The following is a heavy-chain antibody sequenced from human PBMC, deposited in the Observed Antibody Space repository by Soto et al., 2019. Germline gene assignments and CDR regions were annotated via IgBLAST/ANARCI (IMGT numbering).Heavy chain of an antibody. CDR3: ARGGGYSSSWYEPQYYYYYMDV. CDR2: ISAYNGNT. CDR1: GYTFTSYG. V-gene: IGHV1-18*01. J-gene: IGHJ6*03. D-gene: IGHD6-13*01. Sequence: ASVKVSCKASGYTFTSYGISWVRQAPGQGPEWMGWISAYNGNTNYAQKLQGRVTMTTDTSTSTAYMELRSLRSDDTAVYYCARGGGYSSSWYEPQYYYYYMDVWGKGTTVTVSS.